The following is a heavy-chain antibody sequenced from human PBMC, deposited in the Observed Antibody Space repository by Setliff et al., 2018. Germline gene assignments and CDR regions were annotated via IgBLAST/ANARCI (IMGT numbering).Heavy chain of an antibody. CDR3: ARINFYVSSGYYYAPDY. CDR2: INNYSFKT. Sequence: ASVKVSCKTSGYTFTNYGITWVRQAPGQGLEWMGRINNYSFKTNYPQKFLGRVTVTTDTSTGTAYMELGSLTSDDTAIHYCARINFYVSSGYYYAPDYWGPGTLVTVSS. D-gene: IGHD3-22*01. J-gene: IGHJ4*02. CDR1: GYTFTNYG. V-gene: IGHV1-18*01.